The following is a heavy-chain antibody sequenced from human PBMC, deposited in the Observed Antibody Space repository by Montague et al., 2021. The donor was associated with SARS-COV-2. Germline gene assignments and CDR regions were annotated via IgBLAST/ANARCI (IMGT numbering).Heavy chain of an antibody. CDR3: AREYGYSSCWRYYYGLDV. Sequence: SETLSPTCTVTGGPISNYYCTWIRQPGWQGLEWIGRLYTGGSTTXNPSLKSGVTMSVDTSTNQFALNVTSVTAADTAIYYCAREYGYSSCWRYYYGLDVWGQGTPVTVS. D-gene: IGHD6-19*01. V-gene: IGHV4-4*07. CDR2: LYTGGST. J-gene: IGHJ6*02. CDR1: GGPISNYY.